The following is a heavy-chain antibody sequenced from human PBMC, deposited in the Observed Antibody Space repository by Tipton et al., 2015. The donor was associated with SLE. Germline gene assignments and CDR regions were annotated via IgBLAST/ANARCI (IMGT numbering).Heavy chain of an antibody. CDR3: ARDCDWGPLGY. J-gene: IGHJ4*02. Sequence: TLSLTCAVYGGSFSGYYWSWIRQPPGKGLEWIGEINHSGGTNYNPSLKSRVTISVDTSKKQFSLKLNSVTAADTAVYYCARDCDWGPLGYWGQGTLVTVSS. CDR1: GGSFSGYY. CDR2: INHSGGT. D-gene: IGHD2-21*01. V-gene: IGHV4-34*01.